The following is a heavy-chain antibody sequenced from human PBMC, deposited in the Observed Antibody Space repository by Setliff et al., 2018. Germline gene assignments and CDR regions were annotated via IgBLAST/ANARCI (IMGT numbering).Heavy chain of an antibody. CDR2: IYTSGST. CDR3: ARGLVLGYNWFDP. V-gene: IGHV4-4*08. CDR1: GGSISSYY. D-gene: IGHD3-10*01. J-gene: IGHJ5*02. Sequence: PSETLSLTCTVSGGSISSYYWSWIRQPPWKGLEWIGYIYTSGSTNYNPSLKSRVTISLDTSKNQFSLKLSSVTAADTAVYYCARGLVLGYNWFDPWGQGTLVTVSS.